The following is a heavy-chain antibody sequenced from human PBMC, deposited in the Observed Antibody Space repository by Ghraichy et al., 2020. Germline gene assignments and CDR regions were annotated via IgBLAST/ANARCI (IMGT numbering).Heavy chain of an antibody. Sequence: SETLSLNCAVSGYSISSGYYWGWIRQPPGKGLEWIGSIYHSGSTYYNPSLKSRVTISVDTSKNQFSLKLSSVTAADTAVYYCARDRDYGDYEHYFDYWGQGTLVTVSS. CDR2: IYHSGST. CDR3: ARDRDYGDYEHYFDY. J-gene: IGHJ4*02. V-gene: IGHV4-38-2*02. CDR1: GYSISSGYY. D-gene: IGHD4-17*01.